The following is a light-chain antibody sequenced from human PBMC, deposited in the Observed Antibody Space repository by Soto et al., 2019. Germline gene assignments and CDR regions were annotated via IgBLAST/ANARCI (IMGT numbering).Light chain of an antibody. CDR2: AAA. CDR1: QGITNF. Sequence: DIQMTQSPSSLSASVGDRVTITCRASQGITNFLAWYQQKPGTVPKLLIYAAATLQSGVPPRFSGSGFGADFTLNISSLHPADVASDYCQKYSSAPFTFGPGTKVDIK. V-gene: IGKV1-27*01. CDR3: QKYSSAPFT. J-gene: IGKJ3*01.